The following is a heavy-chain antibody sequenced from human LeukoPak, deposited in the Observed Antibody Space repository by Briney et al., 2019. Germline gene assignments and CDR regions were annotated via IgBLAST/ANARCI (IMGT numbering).Heavy chain of an antibody. J-gene: IGHJ4*02. CDR1: GGSISSSTYY. CDR3: ARRGEGYSSTSYFFDY. Sequence: KLSETLSLTCTVSGGSISSSTYYWGWIRQPPGKGLEWIGTIHYSGNTYYNPSLKSRVTISVDTSRNQFSLKLNSVTAADTAVYYCARRGEGYSSTSYFFDYWGQGTLVTVSS. V-gene: IGHV4-39*01. CDR2: IHYSGNT. D-gene: IGHD6-13*01.